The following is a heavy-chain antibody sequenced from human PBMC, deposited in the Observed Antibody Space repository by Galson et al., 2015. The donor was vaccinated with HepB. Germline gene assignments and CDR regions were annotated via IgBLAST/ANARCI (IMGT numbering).Heavy chain of an antibody. V-gene: IGHV5-10-1*01. Sequence: QSGAEVKKPGESLKISCPASGYIFPAHWIIWVRQMPGRGLECMGWVDPTDSSVPYKPSFEGRIIISSDKSINTAYLQWSSLMASDTAIYYCARWVRRVGGHDSFDPWGQGTMVTVSS. CDR2: VDPTDSSV. CDR1: GYIFPAHW. D-gene: IGHD2-21*01. CDR3: ARWVRRVGGHDSFDP. J-gene: IGHJ3*01.